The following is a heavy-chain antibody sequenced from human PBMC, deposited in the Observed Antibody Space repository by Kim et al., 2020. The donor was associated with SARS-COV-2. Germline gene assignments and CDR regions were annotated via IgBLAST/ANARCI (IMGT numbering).Heavy chain of an antibody. Sequence: ADSVKGRFTISRDNSKNTLYLQMNSLRAEDTAVYYCAKLPSSGWYGFRDYWGQGTLVTVSS. CDR3: AKLPSSGWYGFRDY. V-gene: IGHV3-23*01. D-gene: IGHD6-19*01. J-gene: IGHJ4*02.